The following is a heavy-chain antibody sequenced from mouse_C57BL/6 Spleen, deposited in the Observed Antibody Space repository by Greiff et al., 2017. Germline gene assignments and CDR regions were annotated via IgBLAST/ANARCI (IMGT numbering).Heavy chain of an antibody. CDR3: TNSWDGGAFDD. D-gene: IGHD4-1*01. Sequence: VQLQQSGTVLARPGASVKMSCKTSGYTFTSYWMHWVKQRPGQGLEWIGAIYPGNSDTSYNQKFKGKAKLTAVTSASTAYMELSSLTNEDSAVEYCTNSWDGGAFDDWGQGTTLTVSS. V-gene: IGHV1-5*01. CDR2: IYPGNSDT. J-gene: IGHJ2*01. CDR1: GYTFTSYW.